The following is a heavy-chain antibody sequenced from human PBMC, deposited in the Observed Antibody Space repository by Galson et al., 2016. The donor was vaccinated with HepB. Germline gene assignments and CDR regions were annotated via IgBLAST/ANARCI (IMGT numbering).Heavy chain of an antibody. Sequence: SLRLSCAASGFPFSAYGMHWFRQAPGKGLEWVAVILDAGGSTDYAESVRGRFTISRDNYMNTLYLTMDSLRPEDTATYYCAKDCSLGGSRAIWGQGTLVTVAS. J-gene: IGHJ4*02. V-gene: IGHV3-30*18. CDR1: GFPFSAYG. CDR3: AKDCSLGGSRAI. CDR2: ILDAGGST. D-gene: IGHD2-15*01.